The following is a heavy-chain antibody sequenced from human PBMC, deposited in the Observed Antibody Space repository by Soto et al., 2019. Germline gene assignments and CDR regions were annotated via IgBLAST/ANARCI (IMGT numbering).Heavy chain of an antibody. CDR2: IYPGDSDT. Sequence: PGESLKISCQVSGYTFTTYWIGWVRQTPGKGLEWMGIIYPGDSDTRYSPSFQGQISISADNSITTVYLQWSSLRASDTAMYYCARCPPIDYTDYYDGGIDQYFFDYWGQGTLVTVSS. CDR3: ARCPPIDYTDYYDGGIDQYFFDY. D-gene: IGHD3-22*01. V-gene: IGHV5-51*01. CDR1: GYTFTTYW. J-gene: IGHJ4*02.